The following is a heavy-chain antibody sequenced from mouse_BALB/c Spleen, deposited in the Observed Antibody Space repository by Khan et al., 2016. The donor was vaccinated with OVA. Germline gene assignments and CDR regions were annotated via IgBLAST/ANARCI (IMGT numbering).Heavy chain of an antibody. Sequence: VRLQQSGPELVKPGASVKISCKASGYTFTDYNMDWVKQSHGKSLEWVGYIFPNSGGSGYNQKFKTKATLTVDSSSSTAYMDLRSLTSEDSAVYYCGRSGYGSFDYWGQGTLVTVSA. V-gene: IGHV1S29*02. CDR3: GRSGYGSFDY. CDR2: IFPNSGGS. J-gene: IGHJ3*01. CDR1: GYTFTDYN. D-gene: IGHD2-14*01.